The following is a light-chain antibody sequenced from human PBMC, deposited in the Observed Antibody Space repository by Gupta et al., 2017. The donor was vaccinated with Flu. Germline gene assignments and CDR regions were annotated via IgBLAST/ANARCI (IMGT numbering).Light chain of an antibody. V-gene: IGKV1-39*01. CDR3: QQTYSTVLYT. Sequence: SSLSASVGDRVTITCRASQSISTYLNWYQQKPGKAPKFLIYAASSLQSGVPSRFNGSGSGTDFTLTISSLHPEDIATYYCQQTYSTVLYTFGPGTKVEIK. J-gene: IGKJ3*01. CDR1: QSISTY. CDR2: AAS.